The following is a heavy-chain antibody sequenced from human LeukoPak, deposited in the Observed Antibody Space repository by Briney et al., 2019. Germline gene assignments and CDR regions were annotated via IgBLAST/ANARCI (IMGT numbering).Heavy chain of an antibody. CDR1: GGTFTSFV. CDR3: ARRFYYDKSGYSEF. J-gene: IGHJ4*02. V-gene: IGHV1-69*06. CDR2: VLPIFGTT. D-gene: IGHD3-22*01. Sequence: GASVKVSCKASGGTFTSFVITWVRQAPGQGLEWMGKVLPIFGTTHYAQEFQGRVTISADNSSSTAYMELSRLTSDDTAVYYCARRFYYDKSGYSEFWGQGSLVTVSS.